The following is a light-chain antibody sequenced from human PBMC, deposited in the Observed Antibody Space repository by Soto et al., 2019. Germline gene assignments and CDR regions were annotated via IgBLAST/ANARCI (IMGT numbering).Light chain of an antibody. CDR2: GSS. CDR3: QQYGSSPGT. Sequence: EIVLTQSPGTLSLSPGERATLSCRASQSVSSSYLAWYQQKPGQAPRLLIYGSSSRATGIPDRFSGRGSGTDFTLTISRLEPEDFAVYYCQQYGSSPGTFGQGTNRAIK. V-gene: IGKV3-20*01. J-gene: IGKJ2*01. CDR1: QSVSSSY.